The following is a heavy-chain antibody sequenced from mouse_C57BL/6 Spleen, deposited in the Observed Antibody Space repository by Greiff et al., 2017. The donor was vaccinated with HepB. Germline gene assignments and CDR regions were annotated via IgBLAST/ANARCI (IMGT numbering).Heavy chain of an antibody. D-gene: IGHD1-1*01. CDR3: ARPHYGSSYNYAMDY. CDR1: GFTFSSYG. Sequence: EVQLVESGGDLVKPGGSLKLSCAASGFTFSSYGMSWVRQTPDKRLEWVATISSGGSYTYYPDSVKGRFTISRDNAKNTLYLQMSSLKSEDTAMYYCARPHYGSSYNYAMDYWGQGTSVTVSS. V-gene: IGHV5-6*01. CDR2: ISSGGSYT. J-gene: IGHJ4*01.